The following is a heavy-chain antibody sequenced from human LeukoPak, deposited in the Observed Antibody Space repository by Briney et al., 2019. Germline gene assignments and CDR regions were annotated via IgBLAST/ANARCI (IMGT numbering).Heavy chain of an antibody. CDR1: GGSMSSYY. CDR3: ARGARAGYSLEPFDY. CDR2: IYYSGST. V-gene: IGHV4-59*08. J-gene: IGHJ4*02. Sequence: PSETLSLTCTVSGGSMSSYYLIWIRQPPRKRLDGMECIYYSGSTKYNHSLKGRVTISVATYKNQFSLKLSFVTAADTDVYYCARGARAGYSLEPFDYWGQGTLVTVSS. D-gene: IGHD5-24*01.